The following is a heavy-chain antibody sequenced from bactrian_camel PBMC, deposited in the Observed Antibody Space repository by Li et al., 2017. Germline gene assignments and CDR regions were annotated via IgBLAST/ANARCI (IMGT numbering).Heavy chain of an antibody. CDR1: GYTYSISSC. CDR3: AAVAEGRTVEGGVSLWTLFESGY. V-gene: IGHV3-3*01. CDR2: IAPSTGST. Sequence: VQLVESGGGSVQAGGSLRLSCVTSGYTYSISSCMAWFRQTPGKEREGVAAIAPSTGSTYYDDSVKGRFTVSHVNSNNTMHLQMNSLRPEDTAMYYCAAVAEGRTVEGGVSLWTLFESGYWGQGTQVTVS. D-gene: IGHD3*01. J-gene: IGHJ4*01.